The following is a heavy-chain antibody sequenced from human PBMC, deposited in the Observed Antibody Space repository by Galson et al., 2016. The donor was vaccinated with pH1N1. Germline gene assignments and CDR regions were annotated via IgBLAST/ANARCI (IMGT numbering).Heavy chain of an antibody. CDR3: AKVRGYSYGFVDY. Sequence: SLRLSCAASGFTFDGYAMHWVRQAPGKGLEWVSGISWNSGSIGYADSVKGRFTISRDNAKNSLYLQMNSLRAEDTALYYCAKVRGYSYGFVDYWGQGTLVTVSS. D-gene: IGHD5-18*01. CDR1: GFTFDGYA. J-gene: IGHJ4*02. V-gene: IGHV3-9*01. CDR2: ISWNSGSI.